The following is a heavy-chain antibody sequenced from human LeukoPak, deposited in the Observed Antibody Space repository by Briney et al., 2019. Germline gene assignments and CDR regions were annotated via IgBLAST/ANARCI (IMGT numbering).Heavy chain of an antibody. CDR1: GFLFTRYW. D-gene: IGHD3-10*01. J-gene: IGHJ4*02. V-gene: IGHV3-7*04. CDR3: ARGGDGFDC. Sequence: PGGSLRLSCEASGFLFTRYWMSWVRQAPGKGLEWAANIKQDGSEKNYVDSVKGRSTISRDNAKNSLYLQMSSLRAEDTAVYYCARGGDGFDCWGQGTLVTVTS. CDR2: IKQDGSEK.